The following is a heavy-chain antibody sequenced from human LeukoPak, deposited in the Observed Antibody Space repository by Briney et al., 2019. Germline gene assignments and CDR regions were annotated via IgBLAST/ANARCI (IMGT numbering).Heavy chain of an antibody. D-gene: IGHD2-15*01. CDR1: GGSISSYY. J-gene: IGHJ6*03. V-gene: IGHV4-4*07. CDR3: AGDISSGAYCSGGSCRPYYYYMDV. Sequence: SETLSLTCTVSGGSISSYYWSWIRQPAGKGLEWIGRIYTSGSTNYNPSLKSRVTISVDKSKNQFSLKLSSVTAADTAVYYCAGDISSGAYCSGGSCRPYYYYMDVWGKGTTVTVSS. CDR2: IYTSGST.